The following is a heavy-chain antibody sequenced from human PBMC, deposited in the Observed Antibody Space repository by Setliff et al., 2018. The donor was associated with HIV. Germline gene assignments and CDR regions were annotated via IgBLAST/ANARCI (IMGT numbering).Heavy chain of an antibody. Sequence: SETLSLTCAVSGGSISSSNWWGWVRQPPGKGLEWIGEIYHSGSANYNPPLKSRVIISIEKSKNKFSLKVSSVTAADTAVFYCARILVAAAGTGFDPWGRGIRVTVSS. CDR3: ARILVAAAGTGFDP. J-gene: IGHJ5*02. D-gene: IGHD6-13*01. V-gene: IGHV4-4*02. CDR1: GGSISSSNW. CDR2: IYHSGSA.